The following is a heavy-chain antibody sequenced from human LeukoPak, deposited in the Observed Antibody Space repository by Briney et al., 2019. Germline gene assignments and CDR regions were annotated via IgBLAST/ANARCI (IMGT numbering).Heavy chain of an antibody. Sequence: SETLSLTCTVSGASISYYYWGWIHQPPGKGLEWIGSIYYSGSTYYNPSLKSRVTISVDTSKNQFSLKLSSVTAADTAVYCCAREGERGYWGQGTLVTVSS. V-gene: IGHV4-39*07. CDR1: GASISYYY. D-gene: IGHD1-1*01. CDR3: AREGERGY. J-gene: IGHJ4*02. CDR2: IYYSGST.